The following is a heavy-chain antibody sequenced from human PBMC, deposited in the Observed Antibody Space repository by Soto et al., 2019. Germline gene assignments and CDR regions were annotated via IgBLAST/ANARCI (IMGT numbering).Heavy chain of an antibody. V-gene: IGHV3-33*01. CDR3: AREWIYCTNGVCYGRGVDYYYYGMDV. CDR1: GFTFSSYG. CDR2: IWYDGSNK. D-gene: IGHD2-8*01. Sequence: GGSLRLSCAASGFTFSSYGMHWVRQAPGKGLEWVAVIWYDGSNKYYADYVKGRFTISRDNSKNTQYLQMNSMRDEDTAEYYSAREWIYCTNGVCYGRGVDYYYYGMDVWGQGTTVTVSS. J-gene: IGHJ6*02.